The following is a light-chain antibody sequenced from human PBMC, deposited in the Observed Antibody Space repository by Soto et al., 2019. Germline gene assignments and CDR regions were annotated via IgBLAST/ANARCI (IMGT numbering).Light chain of an antibody. CDR3: QQYGSSPGST. J-gene: IGKJ2*01. V-gene: IGKV3-20*01. Sequence: EIVLMQSPDILSWSPGVRATLSCRASQSVRSSYLAWYQQRPDQALRLLIYGASSRTTGIPDRFGGNGSGTDFTLTISRLGPENFAVYSCQQYGSSPGSTFGEGTKLEIK. CDR2: GAS. CDR1: QSVRSSY.